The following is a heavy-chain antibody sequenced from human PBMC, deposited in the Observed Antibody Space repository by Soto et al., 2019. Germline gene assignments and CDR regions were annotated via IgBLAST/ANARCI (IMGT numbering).Heavy chain of an antibody. D-gene: IGHD3-16*01. CDR1: GFTFSSPW. J-gene: IGHJ4*03. V-gene: IGHV3-74*01. CDR3: ARGLEEWGSQAVM. Sequence: EVQLVESGGGLVQPGGSLRLSCAASGFTFSSPWMHWVRQAPGKGLVWVSRINGDGSSTTYADSVKGRFTISRDDAKSTCYLQKNGLRAYDPAVYYCARGLEEWGSQAVMWGQGTVVTVSS. CDR2: INGDGSST.